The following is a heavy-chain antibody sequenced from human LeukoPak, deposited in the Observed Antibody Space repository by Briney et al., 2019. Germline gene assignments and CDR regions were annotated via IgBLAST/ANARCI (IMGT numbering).Heavy chain of an antibody. Sequence: PVKVSCKASGGTFSSYAFSWVRQAPGQGLEWMGGIIPIFGTANYAQKFQGRVTITADESTSTAYLELSSLTSEDTAVYYCARVVLGRRWLQTSYYYGMDVWGQGTTVTVSS. J-gene: IGHJ6*02. CDR2: IIPIFGTA. CDR1: GGTFSSYA. V-gene: IGHV1-69*13. CDR3: ARVVLGRRWLQTSYYYGMDV. D-gene: IGHD5-24*01.